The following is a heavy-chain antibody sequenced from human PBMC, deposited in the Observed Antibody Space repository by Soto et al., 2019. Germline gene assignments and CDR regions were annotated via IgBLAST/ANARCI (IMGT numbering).Heavy chain of an antibody. Sequence: PXETLSLTCTVSGGSISSSSYYWGWIRQPPGKGLEWIGSIYYSGSTYYNPSLKSRATISVDTSKNQFSLKLSSVTAADTAVYYCARHGYCSGGSCYSYFDYWGQGTLVTVSS. V-gene: IGHV4-39*01. J-gene: IGHJ4*02. CDR2: IYYSGST. CDR1: GGSISSSSYY. CDR3: ARHGYCSGGSCYSYFDY. D-gene: IGHD2-15*01.